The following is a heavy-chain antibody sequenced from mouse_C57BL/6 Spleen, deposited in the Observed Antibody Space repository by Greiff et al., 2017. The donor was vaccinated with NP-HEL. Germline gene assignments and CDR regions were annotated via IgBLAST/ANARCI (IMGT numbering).Heavy chain of an antibody. Sequence: VQLVESGPELVKPGASVKISCKASGYAFSSSWMNWVKQRPGKGLEWIGRIYPGDGDTNYNGKFKGKATLTADKSSSTAYMQLSSLTSEDSAVYFCARDGSSGFAYWGQGTLVTVSA. D-gene: IGHD1-1*01. V-gene: IGHV1-82*01. CDR1: GYAFSSSW. J-gene: IGHJ3*01. CDR3: ARDGSSGFAY. CDR2: IYPGDGDT.